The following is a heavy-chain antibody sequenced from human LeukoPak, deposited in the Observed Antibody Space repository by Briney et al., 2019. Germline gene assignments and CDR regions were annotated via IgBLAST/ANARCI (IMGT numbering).Heavy chain of an antibody. Sequence: GGSLRLSCAASGFTFSSYEMNWVRQAPGKGLEWVSYISSSGTTIYYTDSVKGRFTISRDNAKNSLYLQMNSLRAEYTAVYYCARDPPCTSTRCYSLVFDYWGQGTLVTVSS. CDR3: ARDPPCTSTRCYSLVFDY. V-gene: IGHV3-48*03. CDR1: GFTFSSYE. CDR2: ISSSGTTI. D-gene: IGHD2-2*02. J-gene: IGHJ4*02.